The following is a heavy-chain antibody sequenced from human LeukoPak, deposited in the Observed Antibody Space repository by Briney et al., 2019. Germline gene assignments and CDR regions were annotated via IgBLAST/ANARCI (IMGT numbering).Heavy chain of an antibody. Sequence: GGSLRLSCAGSGFTFSAYWTSWVRQAPGKGLEWVATIREDGSEKYYVDSVKGRFTISRDNAKNSLYLQMNSLRAEDTAVYYCARDYSNYVDYYYYYYMDVWGKGTTVTVSS. V-gene: IGHV3-7*01. CDR3: ARDYSNYVDYYYYYYMDV. J-gene: IGHJ6*03. CDR1: GFTFSAYW. D-gene: IGHD4-11*01. CDR2: IREDGSEK.